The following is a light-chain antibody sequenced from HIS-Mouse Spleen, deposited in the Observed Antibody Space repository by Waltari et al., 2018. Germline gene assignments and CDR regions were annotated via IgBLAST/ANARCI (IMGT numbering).Light chain of an antibody. Sequence: DIVMTQSPLSLPVTSGEPASISCRSRQRLLHSNGNNYLDWYLQKPGQSPQLLIYLGSNRASGVPDRFSGSGSGTDFTLKISRVEAEDVGVYYCMQALQTPITFGQGTRLEIK. CDR2: LGS. J-gene: IGKJ5*01. CDR1: QRLLHSNGNNY. CDR3: MQALQTPIT. V-gene: IGKV2-28*01.